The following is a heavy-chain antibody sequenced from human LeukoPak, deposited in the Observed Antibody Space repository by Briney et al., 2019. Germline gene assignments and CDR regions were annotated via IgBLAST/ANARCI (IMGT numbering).Heavy chain of an antibody. CDR1: GFSFGGFS. D-gene: IGHD2-21*01. Sequence: GGSLRLSCAASGFSFGGFSMSWVRQALGKGLQWVATMKEYGSDIFYVDSVKGRFTISRDNAKNSLYLQMNSLRDEDTGVYYCARPRGCGTSRCNNFDYWGQGTLVTVSS. J-gene: IGHJ4*02. CDR2: MKEYGSDI. CDR3: ARPRGCGTSRCNNFDY. V-gene: IGHV3-7*01.